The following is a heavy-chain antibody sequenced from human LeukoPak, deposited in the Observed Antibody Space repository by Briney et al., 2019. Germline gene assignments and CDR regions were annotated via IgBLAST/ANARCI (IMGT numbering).Heavy chain of an antibody. V-gene: IGHV1-69*05. D-gene: IGHD2-2*01. CDR1: GGTFSSYA. J-gene: IGHJ5*02. Sequence: SVKVSCKASGGTFSSYAISWVRQAPGQGLESRGGIIPIFGTANYAQKFQGRVTITTDESTSTAYMELSSLRSEDTAVYYCARPVVPAAMGSWFDPWGQGTLVTVSS. CDR3: ARPVVPAAMGSWFDP. CDR2: IIPIFGTA.